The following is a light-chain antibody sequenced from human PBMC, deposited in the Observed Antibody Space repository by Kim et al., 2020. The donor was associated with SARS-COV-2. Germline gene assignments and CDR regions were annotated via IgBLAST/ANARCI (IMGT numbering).Light chain of an antibody. Sequence: SLSPGERAPLPCRASQSVSSYLAWYQQKPGQAPRLLIYDASNRATGIPARFSGSGSGTDFTLTISSLEPEDFAVYYCQQRSNWPTFGQGTRLEIK. CDR3: QQRSNWPT. CDR1: QSVSSY. CDR2: DAS. V-gene: IGKV3-11*01. J-gene: IGKJ5*01.